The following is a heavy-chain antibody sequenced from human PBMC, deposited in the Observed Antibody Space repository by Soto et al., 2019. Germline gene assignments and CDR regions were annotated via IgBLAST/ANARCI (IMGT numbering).Heavy chain of an antibody. CDR1: GGSISSSSYY. D-gene: IGHD2-21*01. J-gene: IGHJ6*02. CDR2: IYYSGST. CDR3: ARLFSGSILAYYYYYGMDV. V-gene: IGHV4-39*01. Sequence: PSETLSLTCTVSGGSISSSSYYWGWIRQPPGKGLEWIGSIYYSGSTYYNPSLKSRVTISVDTSKNQFSLKLSSVTAADTAVYYCARLFSGSILAYYYYYGMDVWGQGTTVTVS.